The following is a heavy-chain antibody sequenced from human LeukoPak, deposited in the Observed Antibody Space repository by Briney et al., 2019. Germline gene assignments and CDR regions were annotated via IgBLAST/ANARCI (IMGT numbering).Heavy chain of an antibody. CDR1: GFGFGQYE. CDR3: AKDFPHYYEVPHGMDV. D-gene: IGHD3-22*01. Sequence: GGSLRLSCAASGFGFGQYEMNWVRQAPGKGLEWIAYISVRAGTIYYGDSAEGRFTISRDDAKNSLYLQINGLRVEDTAIYYCAKDFPHYYEVPHGMDVWGQGTTVTV. J-gene: IGHJ6*02. CDR2: ISVRAGTI. V-gene: IGHV3-48*03.